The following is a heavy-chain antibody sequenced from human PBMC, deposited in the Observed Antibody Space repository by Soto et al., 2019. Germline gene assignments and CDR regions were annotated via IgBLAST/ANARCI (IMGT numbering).Heavy chain of an antibody. CDR2: IIPIFSTP. V-gene: IGHV1-69*12. CDR3: ARDKDRQQLGGNYYYGIDV. Sequence: QVQLVQSGAEVKKPGSSVTVSCKASGGTFGNSAISWVRQAPGQGLEWMGGIIPIFSTPDYAQKFQGRVTITADESTXTAYMELTSLKSEDTAVYYCARDKDRQQLGGNYYYGIDVWGQGTTVTXS. CDR1: GGTFGNSA. D-gene: IGHD2-15*01. J-gene: IGHJ6*02.